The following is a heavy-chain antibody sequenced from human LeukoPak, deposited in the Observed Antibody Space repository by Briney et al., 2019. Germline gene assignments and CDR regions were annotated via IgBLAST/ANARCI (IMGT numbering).Heavy chain of an antibody. CDR3: ARRAGDYFDY. Sequence: PSQTLSLTCAVSGGSISSGGYSWSWIRQPPGKGLEWIGYIYHSGSTYYNPSLKSRVTISVDGSKNQFSLKLSSVTAADTAVYYCARRAGDYFDYWGQGTLVTVSS. CDR2: IYHSGST. D-gene: IGHD4-17*01. V-gene: IGHV4-30-2*01. J-gene: IGHJ4*02. CDR1: GGSISSGGYS.